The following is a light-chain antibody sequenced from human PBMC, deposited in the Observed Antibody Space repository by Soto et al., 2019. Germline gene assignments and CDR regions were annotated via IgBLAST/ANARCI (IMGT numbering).Light chain of an antibody. CDR2: DAS. CDR1: QSVSSN. CDR3: QQRSNWYT. V-gene: IGKV3-11*01. J-gene: IGKJ2*01. Sequence: EIVLTQSPATLSLSPGERVTLSCRASQSVSSNLAWYQQKPGQAPRLLIYDASNRATGIPARFSGSGSGTDFTLTISSLEPEDFAVYYCQQRSNWYTFGQGNKLEIK.